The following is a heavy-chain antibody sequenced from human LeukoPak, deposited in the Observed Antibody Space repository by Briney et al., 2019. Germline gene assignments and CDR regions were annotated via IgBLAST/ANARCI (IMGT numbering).Heavy chain of an antibody. CDR1: GGSFSGYY. CDR2: IYTSGST. D-gene: IGHD1-1*01. J-gene: IGHJ4*02. V-gene: IGHV4-4*07. Sequence: NPSETLSLTCAVYGGSFSGYYWSWIRQPAGKGLEWIGRIYTSGSTNYNPSLKSRVTMSVDTSKNQFSLKLSSVTAADTAMYYCTREAGNTQYFDYWGQGTLVTVSS. CDR3: TREAGNTQYFDY.